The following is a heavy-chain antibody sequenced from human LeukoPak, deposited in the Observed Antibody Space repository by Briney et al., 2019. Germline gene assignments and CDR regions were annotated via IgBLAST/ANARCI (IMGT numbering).Heavy chain of an antibody. D-gene: IGHD3-16*01. V-gene: IGHV4-34*10. CDR2: INGGGRT. CDR1: GGSSSGFY. J-gene: IGHJ4*02. CDR3: AREGIFCRGIMCYRYFDP. Sequence: SETLSLTCAIYGGSSSGFYCSWIRQSPGKGLEWIGEINGGGRTDYNPSLKSRVTMSVGTSKNQFSLKLTSVTAADTAVYYCAREGIFCRGIMCYRYFDPWGQGTLVTVSS.